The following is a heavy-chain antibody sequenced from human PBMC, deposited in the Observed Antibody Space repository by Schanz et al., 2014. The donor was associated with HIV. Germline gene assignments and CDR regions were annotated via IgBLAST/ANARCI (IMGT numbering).Heavy chain of an antibody. D-gene: IGHD2-2*01. Sequence: EVQLLESGGGLVQPGGSLRLSCAASGFTFSSLGMSWVRQAPGEGLEWVSGISEFGGSAWYADSVKGRFTISRDNSKNTLXXXXXXXXXEDTALYFCAKSTWVDNCGQGTLVTVSS. CDR3: AKSTWVDN. CDR2: ISEFGGSA. J-gene: IGHJ4*02. V-gene: IGHV3-23*01. CDR1: GFTFSSLG.